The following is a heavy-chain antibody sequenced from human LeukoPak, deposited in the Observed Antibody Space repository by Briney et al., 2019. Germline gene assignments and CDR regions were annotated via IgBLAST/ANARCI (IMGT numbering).Heavy chain of an antibody. V-gene: IGHV4-38-2*02. CDR2: IYHTGST. J-gene: IGHJ4*02. CDR3: TRRFCGSTSCYFDY. Sequence: SETLSLTXTVSGYSISSGSYWGWIRQPPGEGLEWIGNIYHTGSTYYNPSLKSRVTISVDTSKNQFSLNLNSVTAADTAVYYCTRRFCGSTSCYFDYWGQGTLVTVSS. D-gene: IGHD2-2*01. CDR1: GYSISSGSY.